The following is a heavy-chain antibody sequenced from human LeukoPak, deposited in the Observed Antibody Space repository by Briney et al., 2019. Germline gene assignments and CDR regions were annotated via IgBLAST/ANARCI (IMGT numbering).Heavy chain of an antibody. J-gene: IGHJ6*03. Sequence: PSETLSLTCTVSGASISSTTYYYDRIRQPPGKGLEWIGSIYYSGSTYYNPSLKSRVTISVDTSKNQFSLNLTSVTAADTAVYYCASDTTASFYYMDVWGNGTTVTVSS. V-gene: IGHV4-39*01. CDR1: GASISSTTYY. CDR3: ASDTTASFYYMDV. D-gene: IGHD1-1*01. CDR2: IYYSGST.